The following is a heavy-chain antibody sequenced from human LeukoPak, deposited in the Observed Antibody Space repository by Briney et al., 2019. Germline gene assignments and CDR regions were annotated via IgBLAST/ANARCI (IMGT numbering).Heavy chain of an antibody. V-gene: IGHV3-30*02. D-gene: IGHD1-26*01. CDR1: GFTFSSYG. Sequence: GGSLRLSCAASGFTFSSYGMHWVRQAPGKGLEWVAFIRYDGSNKYYADSVRGRFTISRDNVKNSLYLQVNSLRAEDTAVYYCARDRQYWEPLDCWGQGTLVTVSS. CDR2: IRYDGSNK. J-gene: IGHJ4*02. CDR3: ARDRQYWEPLDC.